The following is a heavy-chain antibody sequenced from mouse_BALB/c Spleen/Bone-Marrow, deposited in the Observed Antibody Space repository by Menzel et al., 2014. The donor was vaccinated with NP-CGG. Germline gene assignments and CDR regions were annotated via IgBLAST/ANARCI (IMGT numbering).Heavy chain of an antibody. J-gene: IGHJ3*01. CDR1: GFTFSDYY. D-gene: IGHD2-14*01. V-gene: IGHV5-12*02. CDR3: ARGLYYRPFAY. CDR2: ISNGGGST. Sequence: EVMLVESRGGLVQPGGSLKLSCATSGFTFSDYYMYWVRQTPEKRLEWVAYISNGGGSTYYPDTVKGRFTISRDNAKNTLYLQMSRLKSEDAAMYYCARGLYYRPFAYWGQGTLVTVSA.